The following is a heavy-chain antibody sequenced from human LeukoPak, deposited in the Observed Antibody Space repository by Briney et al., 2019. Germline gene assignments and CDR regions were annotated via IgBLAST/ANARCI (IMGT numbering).Heavy chain of an antibody. V-gene: IGHV3-53*01. CDR3: ARIAAAGPIDY. D-gene: IGHD6-13*01. CDR1: GLSVSNNY. Sequence: PGGSLRLSCAAFGLSVSNNYMTWVRQAPGKGLEWVSAIYGAGGTYYADSVKGRFTISRDNSKNTLSLQMNSLRAEDTAVYYCARIAAAGPIDYWGQGTLVTVAS. CDR2: IYGAGGT. J-gene: IGHJ4*02.